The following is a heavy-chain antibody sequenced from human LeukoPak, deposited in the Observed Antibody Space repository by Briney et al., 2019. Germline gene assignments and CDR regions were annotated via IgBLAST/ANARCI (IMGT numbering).Heavy chain of an antibody. J-gene: IGHJ4*02. V-gene: IGHV3-74*01. CDR1: GLTFSTYW. CDR2: IKFDGSLA. D-gene: IGHD5-18*01. CDR3: AKERRRVDTAMVRSYYFEN. Sequence: GGSPRLSCTASGLTFSTYWVHWVRQAPGKGLVWVSQIKFDGSLASYADSVKGRFTISRDNSRNTLSLQMSSLRVEDTAVYYCAKERRRVDTAMVRSYYFENWGQGTLVTVSS.